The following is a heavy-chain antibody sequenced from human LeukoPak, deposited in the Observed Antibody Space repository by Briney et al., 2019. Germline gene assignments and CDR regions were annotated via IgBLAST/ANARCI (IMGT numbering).Heavy chain of an antibody. Sequence: GASVRVSCKASGGTFSSYAISWVRQAPGQGLGWMGRIIPILGIANYAQKFQGRVTITADKSTSTAYMELSSLRSEDTAVYYCARNYCTNGVCYISNDYWGQGTLVTVSS. J-gene: IGHJ4*02. D-gene: IGHD2-8*01. CDR1: GGTFSSYA. V-gene: IGHV1-69*04. CDR3: ARNYCTNGVCYISNDY. CDR2: IIPILGIA.